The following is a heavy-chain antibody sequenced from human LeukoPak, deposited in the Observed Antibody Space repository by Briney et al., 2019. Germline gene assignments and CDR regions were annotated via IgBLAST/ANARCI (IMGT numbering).Heavy chain of an antibody. CDR3: ARVPREANSMVATSPPFDY. V-gene: IGHV5-10-1*01. J-gene: IGHJ4*02. Sequence: GESLKISCKGSGYIFTSYWINWVRQMAGKGLEWMGRIDPSDSYTNYSPSFQGHVTISADKSINTAYLQWSSLKASDTAMYYCARVPREANSMVATSPPFDYWGQGTLVTVSS. D-gene: IGHD5-12*01. CDR2: IDPSDSYT. CDR1: GYIFTSYW.